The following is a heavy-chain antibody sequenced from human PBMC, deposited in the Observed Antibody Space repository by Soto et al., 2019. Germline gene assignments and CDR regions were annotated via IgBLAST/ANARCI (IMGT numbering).Heavy chain of an antibody. J-gene: IGHJ6*02. CDR3: AREELPIYYYGMDV. D-gene: IGHD1-7*01. CDR1: GYTFTSYA. Sequence: ASVKVSCKASGYTFTSYAMHWVRQAPGQRLEWMGWSNAGNGNTKYSQEFQGRVTITRDTSASTAYMELSSLRSDDTAVYYCAREELPIYYYGMDVWGQGTTVTVSS. V-gene: IGHV1-3*02. CDR2: SNAGNGNT.